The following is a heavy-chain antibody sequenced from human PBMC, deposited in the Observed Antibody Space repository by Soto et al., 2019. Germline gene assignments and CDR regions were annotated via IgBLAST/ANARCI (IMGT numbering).Heavy chain of an antibody. CDR2: ISSSSSYI. V-gene: IGHV3-21*01. CDR3: ARDRDVCSGGSCYPLYYFDY. D-gene: IGHD2-15*01. CDR1: GFTFSSYS. J-gene: IGHJ4*02. Sequence: EVQLVESGGGLVKPGGSLRLSCAASGFTFSSYSMNWVRQAPGKGLEWVSSISSSSSYIYYADSVKGRFTISRDNAKNSLYLQMNSLRAEDTAVYYCARDRDVCSGGSCYPLYYFDYWGQGTLVTVSS.